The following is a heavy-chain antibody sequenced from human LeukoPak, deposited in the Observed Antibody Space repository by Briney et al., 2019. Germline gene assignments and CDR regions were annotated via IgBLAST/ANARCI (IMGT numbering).Heavy chain of an antibody. Sequence: ETLSLTCAVYGGSFSGYYWSWIRQPPGKGLEWVANIKQDGSEKYYVDSVKGRFTISRDNAKNSLYLQMNSLRAEDTAVYYCARERQLVRYYYYYYGMDVWGQGTTVTVSS. CDR2: IKQDGSEK. J-gene: IGHJ6*02. CDR3: ARERQLVRYYYYYYGMDV. V-gene: IGHV3-7*01. D-gene: IGHD6-13*01. CDR1: GGSFSGYY.